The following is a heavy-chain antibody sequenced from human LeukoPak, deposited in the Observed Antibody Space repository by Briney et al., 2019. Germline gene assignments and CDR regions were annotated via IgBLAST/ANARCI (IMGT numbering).Heavy chain of an antibody. CDR2: ISGSGGTT. J-gene: IGHJ4*02. Sequence: PGGSLRLSCAASGFTFSSYGMSWVRQAPGKGLEWVSGISGSGGTTYYADSVKGRFTISRDNSKNTLYLQMNSLRAEDTAVYYCAKSTYWSNPYYFDYWGQGTLVTASS. CDR1: GFTFSSYG. D-gene: IGHD2-2*01. CDR3: AKSTYWSNPYYFDY. V-gene: IGHV3-23*01.